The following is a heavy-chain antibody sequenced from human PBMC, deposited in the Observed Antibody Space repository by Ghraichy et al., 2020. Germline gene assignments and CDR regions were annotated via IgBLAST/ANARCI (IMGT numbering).Heavy chain of an antibody. CDR3: ARGVAYSSSWYFDL. CDR1: GASISTYY. Sequence: SETLSLTCTVSGASISTYYWSWIRQPPGRGLEWIGYIYYSGSTNYNPSLKSRVTISVDTSKNQFSLKVNSVTAADTAVYYCARGVAYSSSWYFDLWGRGTLVTVSS. V-gene: IGHV4-59*01. J-gene: IGHJ2*01. D-gene: IGHD6-13*01. CDR2: IYYSGST.